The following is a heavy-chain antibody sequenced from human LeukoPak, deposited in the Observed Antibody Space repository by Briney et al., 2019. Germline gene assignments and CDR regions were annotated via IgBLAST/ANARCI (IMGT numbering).Heavy chain of an antibody. D-gene: IGHD6-13*01. CDR2: ISYDGSNK. CDR3: AKAGYSSSWYLYYFDY. J-gene: IGHJ4*02. V-gene: IGHV3-30*18. CDR1: GFTFSSYD. Sequence: GGSLRLSCAASGFTFSSYDMHRVRQAPGKGLEWVAVISYDGSNKYYADSVKGRFTISRDNSKNALYLQMNSLRAEDTAVYYCAKAGYSSSWYLYYFDYWGQGTLVTVSS.